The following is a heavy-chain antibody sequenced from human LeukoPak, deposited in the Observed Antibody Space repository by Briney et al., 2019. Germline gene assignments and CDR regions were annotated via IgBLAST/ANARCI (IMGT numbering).Heavy chain of an antibody. V-gene: IGHV1-24*01. D-gene: IGHD2-21*02. Sequence: ASVKDSCKGSGSPLSDLFIHWVRQAPGKGLEYVGGSDPEDGETFHAQNFQGRVTMTEDTSMDTAYMELSSLRSEDTAVYYCVTDRARLFWYFDLWGRGTLVTVSS. CDR1: GSPLSDLF. CDR2: SDPEDGET. CDR3: VTDRARLFWYFDL. J-gene: IGHJ2*01.